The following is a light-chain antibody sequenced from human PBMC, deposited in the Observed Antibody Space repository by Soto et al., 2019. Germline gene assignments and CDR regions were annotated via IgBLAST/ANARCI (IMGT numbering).Light chain of an antibody. CDR3: QQYGSPLT. CDR2: GAS. V-gene: IGKV3-20*01. Sequence: EIVLTQAPEPLSWSXXEIATLSCRASQSVSSSYLAWYQQKPGQTPRLLIYGASNRATGIPDRFSGSGSGTDFTLTISRLEPEDFAVYYCQQYGSPLTFGGGGKVDIK. J-gene: IGKJ4*01. CDR1: QSVSSSY.